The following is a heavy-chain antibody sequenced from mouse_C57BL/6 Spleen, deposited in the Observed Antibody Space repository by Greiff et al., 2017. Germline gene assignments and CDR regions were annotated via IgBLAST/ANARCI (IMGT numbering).Heavy chain of an antibody. V-gene: IGHV1-78*01. J-gene: IGHJ4*01. CDR2: IYPRDGST. CDR1: GYTFTDHT. Sequence: VKLQQSDAELVKPGASVKISCKVSGYTFTDHTIHWMKQRPEQGLEWIGYIYPRDGSTKYNEKFKGKATLTADKSSSTAYMQLNSLTSEDSAVYFCAKIYYDYYYAMDYWGQGTSVTVSS. CDR3: AKIYYDYYYAMDY. D-gene: IGHD2-4*01.